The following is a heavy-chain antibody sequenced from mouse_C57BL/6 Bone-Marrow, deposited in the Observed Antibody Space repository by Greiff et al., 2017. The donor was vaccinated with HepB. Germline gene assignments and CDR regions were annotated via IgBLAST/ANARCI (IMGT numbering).Heavy chain of an antibody. V-gene: IGHV2-6*01. Sequence: VQGVESGPGLVAPSQSLSITCTVSGFSLTSYGVDWVRQSPGKGLEWLGVIWGVGSTNYNSALKSRLSISKDNSKSQVFLKMNSLQTDDTAMYYCAGYDYGFAYWGQGTLVTVSA. D-gene: IGHD2-4*01. CDR1: GFSLTSYG. CDR2: IWGVGST. CDR3: AGYDYGFAY. J-gene: IGHJ3*01.